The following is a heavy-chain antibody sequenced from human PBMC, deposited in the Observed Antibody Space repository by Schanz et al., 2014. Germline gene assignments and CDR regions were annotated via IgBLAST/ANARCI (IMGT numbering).Heavy chain of an antibody. Sequence: VQLVESGGGLVQPGGSLRLSCAASGFTFDDYTMHWVRQAPGKGLEWVSLISWDGGSTYYADSVKGRFTASRDNSKNTMYLQMNSLRAEDTAVYYCVKDLQRELLRDDHYYGMDVWGQGTTVTVSS. D-gene: IGHD1-26*01. V-gene: IGHV3-43*01. CDR3: VKDLQRELLRDDHYYGMDV. CDR2: ISWDGGST. CDR1: GFTFDDYT. J-gene: IGHJ6*02.